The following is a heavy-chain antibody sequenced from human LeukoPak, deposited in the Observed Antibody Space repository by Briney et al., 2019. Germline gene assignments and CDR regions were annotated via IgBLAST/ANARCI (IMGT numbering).Heavy chain of an antibody. CDR3: ATDYGGNRGAD. J-gene: IGHJ4*02. V-gene: IGHV4-34*01. CDR1: GGSFSGYY. Sequence: SETLSLTCAVYGGSFSGYYWSWIRQPPGKGLEWIGEINHSGSTNYNPSLKSRVTISGDTSKSQFSLRLTSVTAADTAVYYCATDYGGNRGADWGQGTLVTVSS. CDR2: INHSGST. D-gene: IGHD4-23*01.